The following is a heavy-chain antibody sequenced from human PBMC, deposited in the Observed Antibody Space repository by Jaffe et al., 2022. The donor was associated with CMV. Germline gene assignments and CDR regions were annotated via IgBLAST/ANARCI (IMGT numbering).Heavy chain of an antibody. V-gene: IGHV1-24*01. D-gene: IGHD3-22*01. CDR3: ATDKPEFFESSGPGAFDS. CDR2: FDPKDGET. CDR1: GYTFTDLS. Sequence: QVQLVQSGAEVKKPGASVKVSCKVSGYTFTDLSIHWVRQPPGKGLEWMGGFDPKDGETLYAQKFRGRLTLTEDTLTDTAYMELSSLTSEDTAVYYCATDKPEFFESSGPGAFDSWGQGTPVSVSS. J-gene: IGHJ4*02.